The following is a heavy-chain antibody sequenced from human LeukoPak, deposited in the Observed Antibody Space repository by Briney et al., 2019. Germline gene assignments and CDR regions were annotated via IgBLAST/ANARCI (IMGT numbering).Heavy chain of an antibody. CDR1: GGSFSGYY. CDR3: ARVQLERRGGYYYYYMDV. Sequence: KPSETLSLTCAAYGGSFSGYYWSWIRQPPGKGLEWIGSIYHSGSTYYNPSLKSRVTISVDTSKNQFSLKLSSVTAADTAVYYCARVQLERRGGYYYYYMDVWGKGTTVTVSS. J-gene: IGHJ6*03. V-gene: IGHV4-34*01. CDR2: IYHSGST. D-gene: IGHD1-1*01.